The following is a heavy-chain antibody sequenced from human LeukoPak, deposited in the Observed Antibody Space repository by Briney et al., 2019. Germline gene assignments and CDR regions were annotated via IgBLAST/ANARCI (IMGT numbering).Heavy chain of an antibody. D-gene: IGHD6-19*01. CDR2: IKSKTDGGTT. J-gene: IGHJ4*02. CDR1: GFTFSNAW. CDR3: TTYSSGWDYFDY. Sequence: GGSLRLSCAASGFTFSNAWMSWVRPAPGKGLEWVGRIKSKTDGGTTAYAAPVKGRFTISRDDSKNTLYLQMNSLKTEDTAVYYCTTYSSGWDYFDYWGQGTLVTVSS. V-gene: IGHV3-15*01.